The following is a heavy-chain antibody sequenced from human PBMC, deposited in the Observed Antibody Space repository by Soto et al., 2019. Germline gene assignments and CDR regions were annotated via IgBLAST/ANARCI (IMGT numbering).Heavy chain of an antibody. CDR1: GVTLRDHD. Sequence: GVSQRHCWRGAGVTLRDHDGGWVSKNQGKGLEWVGRSRDKAQGYSTAYAASVKGRFTTSRDESKNSVYLQMSSLKTEDTAVYYCVRATYFSDSSGYTSFAFWGQRTLVTVFS. CDR2: SRDKAQGYST. J-gene: IGHJ5*01. CDR3: VRATYFSDSSGYTSFAF. D-gene: IGHD3-22*01. V-gene: IGHV3-72*01.